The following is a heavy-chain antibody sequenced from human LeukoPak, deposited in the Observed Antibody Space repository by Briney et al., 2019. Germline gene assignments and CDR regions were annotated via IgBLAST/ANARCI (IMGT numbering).Heavy chain of an antibody. Sequence: GGSLDLSWAASGLTFSSNGMHGVGQGPGKGRVGVSRINEDGSTTNYADSVKGRSTIFRDNAKNSLYLQMNSLRAEDTAVYYCARSLLGGFDYWGQGTQVTVSS. V-gene: IGHV3-74*01. CDR3: ARSLLGGFDY. J-gene: IGHJ4*02. CDR2: INEDGSTT. D-gene: IGHD3-16*01. CDR1: GLTFSSNG.